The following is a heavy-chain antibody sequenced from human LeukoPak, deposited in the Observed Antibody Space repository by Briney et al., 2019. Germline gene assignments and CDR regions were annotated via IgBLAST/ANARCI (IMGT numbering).Heavy chain of an antibody. CDR2: ISSSGSTI. CDR3: ARDGPWLVVPPSYYMDV. V-gene: IGHV3-48*03. Sequence: GGSLRLSCAASGFTFSSYEMNWVRQAPGKGLEWVSYISSSGSTIYYADSVKGRFTISRDNAKNSLYLQMNSLRAEDTAVYYCARDGPWLVVPPSYYMDVWGKGTTVTISS. CDR1: GFTFSSYE. D-gene: IGHD2-2*01. J-gene: IGHJ6*03.